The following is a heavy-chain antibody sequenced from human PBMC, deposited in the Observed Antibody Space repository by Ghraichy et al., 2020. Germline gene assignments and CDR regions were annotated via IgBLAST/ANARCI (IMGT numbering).Heavy chain of an antibody. Sequence: GESLNISCAASGFTFSSYAMSWVRQAPGKGLEWVSAISGSGGSTYYADSVKGRFTISRDNSKNTLYLQMNSLRAEDTAVYYCAKGVVPAATWRMASYYYGMDVWGQGTTVIVSS. CDR2: ISGSGGST. CDR3: AKGVVPAATWRMASYYYGMDV. CDR1: GFTFSSYA. V-gene: IGHV3-23*01. J-gene: IGHJ6*02. D-gene: IGHD2-2*01.